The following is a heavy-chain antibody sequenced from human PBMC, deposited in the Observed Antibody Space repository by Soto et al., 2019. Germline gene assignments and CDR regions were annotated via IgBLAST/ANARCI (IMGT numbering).Heavy chain of an antibody. CDR3: ARDLLAGQQLVIPWFHP. Sequence: ELQLVESGGGLVRPGGSLRLCCTASGFAFSSFNMNWVRQAPGKGLEWVSSIFTRSSQIYYADSVKGRFTISRDDAKNSLFLQMNSLSVEVTAVYYCARDLLAGQQLVIPWFHPWGQGTLVTVSS. CDR2: IFTRSSQI. V-gene: IGHV3-21*01. CDR1: GFAFSSFN. D-gene: IGHD1-26*01. J-gene: IGHJ5*02.